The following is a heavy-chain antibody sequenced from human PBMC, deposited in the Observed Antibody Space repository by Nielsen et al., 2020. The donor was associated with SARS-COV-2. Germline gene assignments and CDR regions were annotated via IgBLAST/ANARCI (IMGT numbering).Heavy chain of an antibody. CDR3: ARELTGIAAAGTYYYYYMDV. Sequence: WVRQAPGQRLEWMGWISAYNGNTNYAQKFQGRVTMTRDTSTSTVYMELSSLRSEDTAVYYCARELTGIAAAGTYYYYYMDVWGKGTTVTVSS. CDR2: ISAYNGNT. J-gene: IGHJ6*03. D-gene: IGHD6-13*01. V-gene: IGHV1-18*01.